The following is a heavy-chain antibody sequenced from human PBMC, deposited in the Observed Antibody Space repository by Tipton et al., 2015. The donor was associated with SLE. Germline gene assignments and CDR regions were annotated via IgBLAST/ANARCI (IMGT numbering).Heavy chain of an antibody. V-gene: IGHV3-30*04. Sequence: SLRLSCAASGFTFSSYAMHWVRQAPGKGLEWVAVIPYDGSNKYYADSVKGRFTISRDNSKNTLYLQMNSLRAEDTAVYYCAGGLLWFGELYLWGQGTLVTVSS. CDR2: IPYDGSNK. CDR3: AGGLLWFGELYL. CDR1: GFTFSSYA. J-gene: IGHJ5*02. D-gene: IGHD3-10*01.